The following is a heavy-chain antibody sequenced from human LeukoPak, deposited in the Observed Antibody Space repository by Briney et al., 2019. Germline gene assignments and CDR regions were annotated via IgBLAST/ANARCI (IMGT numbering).Heavy chain of an antibody. CDR1: GYTFTSYH. V-gene: IGHV1-46*01. D-gene: IGHD6-19*01. Sequence: ASVKVSCKASGYTFTSYHMHWVRQAPGQGLEWMGIINPSGGTTNYAQKFRGRVTMTRDMSTSTAYMELSRLRSDDTAVYYCARDAGIAVADYYYYYMDVWGKGTTVTISS. CDR3: ARDAGIAVADYYYYYMDV. CDR2: INPSGGTT. J-gene: IGHJ6*03.